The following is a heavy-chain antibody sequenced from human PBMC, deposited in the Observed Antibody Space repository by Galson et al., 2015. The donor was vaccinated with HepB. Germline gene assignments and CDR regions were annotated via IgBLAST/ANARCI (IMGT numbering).Heavy chain of an antibody. D-gene: IGHD3-3*01. Sequence: SLRLSCAASGFSFSNHWMHWVRQAPGKGLVWVSRIQGDGSSTSYADSVKGRFTISRDSAKNTLYLQMNSLRAEDTAVYYCAREEAVFGVVIGHWGQGTLVTVSS. J-gene: IGHJ5*02. CDR2: IQGDGSST. CDR3: AREEAVFGVVIGH. CDR1: GFSFSNHW. V-gene: IGHV3-74*01.